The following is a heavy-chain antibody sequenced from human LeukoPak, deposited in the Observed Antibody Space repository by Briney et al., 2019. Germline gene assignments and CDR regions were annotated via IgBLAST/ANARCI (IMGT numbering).Heavy chain of an antibody. CDR2: INHSGST. V-gene: IGHV4-34*01. Sequence: SETLSLTCAVYGGSFSGYYWSWIRQPPGKGLEWIGEINHSGSTNYNPSLKSRVTISVDTPKNQFSLKLSSVTAADTAVYYCARVYSSGWYYWFDPWGQGTLVTVSS. CDR1: GGSFSGYY. D-gene: IGHD6-19*01. CDR3: ARVYSSGWYYWFDP. J-gene: IGHJ5*02.